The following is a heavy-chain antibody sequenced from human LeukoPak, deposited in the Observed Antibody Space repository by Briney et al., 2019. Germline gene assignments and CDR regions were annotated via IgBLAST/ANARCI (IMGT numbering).Heavy chain of an antibody. Sequence: SQTLSITCTVSGGSISSGSYYWSWIRQPAGKGLEWIGRIYTSGSTNYNPSLKSRVTISVDTSKNQFSLKLSSVTAADTAVYYCARVRLGYCSSTSCYDAFDIWGQGTMVTVSS. D-gene: IGHD2-2*01. J-gene: IGHJ3*02. CDR2: IYTSGST. V-gene: IGHV4-61*02. CDR3: ARVRLGYCSSTSCYDAFDI. CDR1: GGSISSGSYY.